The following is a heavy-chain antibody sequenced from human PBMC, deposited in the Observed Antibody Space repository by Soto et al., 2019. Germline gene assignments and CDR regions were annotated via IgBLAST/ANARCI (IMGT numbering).Heavy chain of an antibody. V-gene: IGHV1-8*01. CDR1: GYTFTSYD. CDR3: ARGLGWFGELLSDQVDY. Sequence: ASVKVSCKASGYTFTSYDINWVRQATGQGLGWKGWMNPNSGNTGYAQKFQGRVTMTRNTSISTAYMELSSLRSEDTAVYYCARGLGWFGELLSDQVDYWGQGTLVTVSS. CDR2: MNPNSGNT. J-gene: IGHJ4*02. D-gene: IGHD3-10*01.